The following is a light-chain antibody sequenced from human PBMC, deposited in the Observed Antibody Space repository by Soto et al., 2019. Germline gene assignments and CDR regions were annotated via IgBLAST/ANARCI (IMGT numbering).Light chain of an antibody. J-gene: IGKJ5*01. Sequence: VLTMSPGTLSLSPGERATLSCRASQSVSSGYLAWYQQKPGQAPRLLIYGASTRATGIPDRFSGSGSGTDFTLTISRLEPEDFAMYYCQQYSSSPSITFGQGTRLE. CDR3: QQYSSSPSIT. V-gene: IGKV3-20*01. CDR2: GAS. CDR1: QSVSSGY.